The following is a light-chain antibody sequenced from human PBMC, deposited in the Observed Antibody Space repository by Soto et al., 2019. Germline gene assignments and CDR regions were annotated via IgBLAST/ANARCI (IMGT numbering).Light chain of an antibody. Sequence: ILLTQSPCTLSSSPGERATLTCRASQSVSSSYLDWYQQMPGQAPRLLIYATSNRDSGIPDRFSGSRSGTDFTLTISSLEPEDFAVYYCQQNSSTPPTFGEGTKVDIK. V-gene: IGKV3-20*01. J-gene: IGKJ4*01. CDR3: QQNSSTPPT. CDR2: ATS. CDR1: QSVSSSY.